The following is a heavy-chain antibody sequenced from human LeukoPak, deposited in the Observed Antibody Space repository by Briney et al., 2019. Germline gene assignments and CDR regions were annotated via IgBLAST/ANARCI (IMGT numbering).Heavy chain of an antibody. J-gene: IGHJ4*02. V-gene: IGHV1-69*04. CDR2: IIPILGIA. CDR1: GGTFSSYT. Sequence: GASVKVSCKASGGTFSSYTISWVRQAPGQGLEWMGRIIPILGIANCVQKFQGRVTITAYKSTSTAYMELSSLRSEDTAVYYCARDLDPYSGYDPCYDYWGQGTLVTVSS. CDR3: ARDLDPYSGYDPCYDY. D-gene: IGHD5-12*01.